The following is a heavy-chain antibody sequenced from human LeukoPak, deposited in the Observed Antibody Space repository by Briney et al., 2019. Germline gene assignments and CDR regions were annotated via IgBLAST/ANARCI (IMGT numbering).Heavy chain of an antibody. D-gene: IGHD6-19*01. CDR3: ANSFLSYSSGWYNYY. CDR1: GFTFSSYA. V-gene: IGHV3-23*01. CDR2: ISGSGGST. J-gene: IGHJ4*02. Sequence: PGGSLRLSCAASGFTFSSYAMSWVRQAPGKGLEWVSAISGSGGSTYYADSVKGRFTISRDNSKNTLYLQMNSLRAEDTAVCYCANSFLSYSSGWYNYYWGQGTLVTVSS.